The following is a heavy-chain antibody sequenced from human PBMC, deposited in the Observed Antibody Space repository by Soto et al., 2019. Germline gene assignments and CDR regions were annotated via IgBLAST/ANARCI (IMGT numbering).Heavy chain of an antibody. CDR3: AREESGLFDY. CDR2: ICYSGST. J-gene: IGHJ4*02. D-gene: IGHD5-12*01. CDR1: GDSLSSADYC. Sequence: QVQLQESGPGLVKPSQTLSLTCTVSGDSLSSADYCWSWIRQAPGKGLEWIGNICYSGSTYHNPSLKSRTSMSVDTSKKQFSLKLTSVTAADTAVYYCAREESGLFDYWGQGRLVTVSS. V-gene: IGHV4-30-4*01.